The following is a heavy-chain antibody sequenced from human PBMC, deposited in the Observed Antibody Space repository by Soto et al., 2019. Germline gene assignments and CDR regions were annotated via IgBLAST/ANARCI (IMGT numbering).Heavy chain of an antibody. CDR1: GFTFSSYG. Sequence: QVQLVESGGGVVQPGRSLRLSCAASGFTFSSYGMHWVRQAPGKGLEWVAVISYDGSNKYYADSVKGRFTISRDNSKNTLYLQMNSLRAEDTAVYYCAKDLRSYGDEYYFDYWGQGTLVTVSS. J-gene: IGHJ4*02. CDR3: AKDLRSYGDEYYFDY. CDR2: ISYDGSNK. D-gene: IGHD5-18*01. V-gene: IGHV3-30*18.